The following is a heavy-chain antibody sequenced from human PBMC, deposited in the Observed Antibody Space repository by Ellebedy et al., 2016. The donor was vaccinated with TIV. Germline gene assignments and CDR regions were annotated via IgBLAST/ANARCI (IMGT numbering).Heavy chain of an antibody. V-gene: IGHV1-69*04. Sequence: AASVKVSCKASGGPFSSYAISWVRQAPGQGLEWMGRIIPIVGIANYAQKFQGRVTITADKSTSTAYMELSILRSEDTAVYYCARSHFGGSYGMDVWGQGTAVTVSS. D-gene: IGHD3-16*01. CDR2: IIPIVGIA. J-gene: IGHJ6*02. CDR1: GGPFSSYA. CDR3: ARSHFGGSYGMDV.